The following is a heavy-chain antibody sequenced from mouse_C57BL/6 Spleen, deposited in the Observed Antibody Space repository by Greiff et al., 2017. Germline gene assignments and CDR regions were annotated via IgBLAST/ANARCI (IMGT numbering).Heavy chain of an antibody. CDR3: ARDEDYDGAWFAY. J-gene: IGHJ3*01. Sequence: EVQVVESGGGLVKPGGSLKLSCAASGFTFSSYAMSWVRQTPEKRLEWVATISDGGSYTYYPDNVKGRFTISRDNAKNNLYLQMSHLKSEDTAMYYCARDEDYDGAWFAYWGQGTLVTVSA. V-gene: IGHV5-4*01. D-gene: IGHD2-4*01. CDR2: ISDGGSYT. CDR1: GFTFSSYA.